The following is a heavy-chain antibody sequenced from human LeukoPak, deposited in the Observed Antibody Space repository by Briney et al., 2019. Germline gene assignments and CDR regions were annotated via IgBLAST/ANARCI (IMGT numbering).Heavy chain of an antibody. CDR3: PGTTRGASRKTDY. CDR2: INHSGST. Sequence: PSETLSLTCAVYGGSFSGYYWSWIRQPPGKGLEWIGEINHSGSTNYNPSLKSRVTISVDTSKNQFSLKLSSVTAADTAVYYCPGTTRGASRKTDYWGQGTLVTVSS. D-gene: IGHD1-26*01. J-gene: IGHJ4*02. V-gene: IGHV4-34*01. CDR1: GGSFSGYY.